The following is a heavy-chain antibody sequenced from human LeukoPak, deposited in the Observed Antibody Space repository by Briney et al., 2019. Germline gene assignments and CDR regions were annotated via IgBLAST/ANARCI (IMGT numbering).Heavy chain of an antibody. CDR2: IIPILGIA. D-gene: IGHD3-10*01. CDR1: GGTFSSYA. CDR3: ARGPMVRGVNFDY. V-gene: IGHV1-69*04. Sequence: SVKVSRKASGGTFSSYAISWVRQAPGQGLEWMGRIIPILGIANYAQKFQGRVTITADKSTSTACMELSSLRSEDTAVYYCARGPMVRGVNFDYWGQGTLVTVSS. J-gene: IGHJ4*02.